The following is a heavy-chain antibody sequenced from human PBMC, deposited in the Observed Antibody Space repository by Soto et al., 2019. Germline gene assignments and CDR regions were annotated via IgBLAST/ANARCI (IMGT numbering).Heavy chain of an antibody. D-gene: IGHD1-1*01. CDR1: GFTFSSYA. CDR2: ISYDGSNK. CDR3: ARARTAHVYYYYGMDV. Sequence: ESVGGVVQPGRSLRLSCAASGFTFSSYAMHWVRQAPGKGLEWVAVISYDGSNKYYADSVKGRFTISRDNSKNTLYLQMNSLRAEDTAVYYCARARTAHVYYYYGMDVWGQGTTVTVSS. J-gene: IGHJ6*02. V-gene: IGHV3-30-3*01.